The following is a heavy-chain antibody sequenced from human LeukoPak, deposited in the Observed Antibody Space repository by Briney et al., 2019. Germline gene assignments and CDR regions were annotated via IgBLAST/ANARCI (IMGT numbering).Heavy chain of an antibody. J-gene: IGHJ3*02. Sequence: GASVKVSCKASGYTFTGYYMHWVRQAPGQGLEWMGWINPNSGGTNYAQKFQGRVTMTRDTSISTAYMELSRLRSDDTAVYYCARARTSWYYYGSGSYNDAFDIWGQGTMVTVSS. CDR1: GYTFTGYY. D-gene: IGHD3-10*01. CDR2: INPNSGGT. V-gene: IGHV1-2*02. CDR3: ARARTSWYYYGSGSYNDAFDI.